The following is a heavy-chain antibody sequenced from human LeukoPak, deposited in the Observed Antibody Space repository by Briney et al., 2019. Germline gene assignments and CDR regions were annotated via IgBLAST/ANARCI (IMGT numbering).Heavy chain of an antibody. J-gene: IGHJ3*02. Sequence: SETLSLTCTVSGGSISSYYWSWIRQPTGKGLEWIGRIYTSGSTNYNPSLKSRVTMSVDTSKNQFSLKLSSVTAADTAVYYCARAYSSSPLGAFDIWGQGTMVTVSS. CDR3: ARAYSSSPLGAFDI. V-gene: IGHV4-4*07. D-gene: IGHD6-6*01. CDR1: GGSISSYY. CDR2: IYTSGST.